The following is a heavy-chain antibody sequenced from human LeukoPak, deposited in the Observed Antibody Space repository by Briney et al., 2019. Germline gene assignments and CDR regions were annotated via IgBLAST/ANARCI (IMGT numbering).Heavy chain of an antibody. J-gene: IGHJ4*02. CDR3: ARDAYYYGSGSYDF. D-gene: IGHD3-10*01. CDR1: GGTFSSYA. Sequence: GASVKVSCKASGGTFSSYAISWVRQAPGQGLEWMGRIIPILGIAKYAQRFQGRVTITADTSTSTAYMELSSLRSEDTAVYYCARDAYYYGSGSYDFWGQGTLVTVSS. V-gene: IGHV1-69*04. CDR2: IIPILGIA.